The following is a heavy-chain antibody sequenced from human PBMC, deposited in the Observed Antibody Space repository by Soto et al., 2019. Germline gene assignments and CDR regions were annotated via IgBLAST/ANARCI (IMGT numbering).Heavy chain of an antibody. Sequence: GGSLRLSCAASGFTFSSYSMNWVRQAPGKGLEWVSSISSSSSYIYYADSVKGRFTISRDNAKNSLYLQMNSLRAEDTAVYYCARGAHSKVQWLVHFDYWGQGTLVTVSS. CDR1: GFTFSSYS. J-gene: IGHJ4*02. D-gene: IGHD6-19*01. CDR2: ISSSSSYI. CDR3: ARGAHSKVQWLVHFDY. V-gene: IGHV3-21*01.